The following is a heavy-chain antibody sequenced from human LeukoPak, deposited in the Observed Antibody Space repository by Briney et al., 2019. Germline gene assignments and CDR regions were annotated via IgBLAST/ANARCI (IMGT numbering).Heavy chain of an antibody. V-gene: IGHV3-11*05. CDR3: ARVSGSYQFDY. D-gene: IGHD1-26*01. CDR2: IRSDGTYT. Sequence: PGGSLRLSCAASGFSFYDYYMSGVRQAPGKGLEWVSYIRSDGTYTNYADSMKGRFTISRDNAKNSLYLQMNSLRAEDTAVYYCARVSGSYQFDYWGQGTLVTVSS. J-gene: IGHJ4*02. CDR1: GFSFYDYY.